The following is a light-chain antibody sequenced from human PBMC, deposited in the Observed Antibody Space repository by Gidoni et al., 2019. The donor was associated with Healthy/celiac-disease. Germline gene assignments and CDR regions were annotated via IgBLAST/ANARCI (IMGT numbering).Light chain of an antibody. Sequence: SYELTQPPSVPVASGQTASITCSGDKLGNEYACWYQQRPGQSPVLVIYQDTKRPSGIPQRFSGSNSGNTATLTISGTQAMDEADYYCQAWDGSRVVFGGGTKLTVL. CDR1: KLGNEY. J-gene: IGLJ2*01. CDR2: QDT. CDR3: QAWDGSRVV. V-gene: IGLV3-1*01.